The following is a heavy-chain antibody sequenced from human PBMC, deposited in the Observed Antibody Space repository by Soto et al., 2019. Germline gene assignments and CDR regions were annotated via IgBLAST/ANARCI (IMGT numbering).Heavy chain of an antibody. Sequence: GGSLRLSCAASGFTFSSYAMHWVRQAPGKGLEWVAVISYDGSNKYYADSVKGRFTISRDNSKNTLYLQMNSLRAEDTAVYYCARESLVRGAYYYYYGMDVWGQGTTVTVSS. V-gene: IGHV3-30-3*01. CDR2: ISYDGSNK. CDR1: GFTFSSYA. J-gene: IGHJ6*02. D-gene: IGHD3-10*01. CDR3: ARESLVRGAYYYYYGMDV.